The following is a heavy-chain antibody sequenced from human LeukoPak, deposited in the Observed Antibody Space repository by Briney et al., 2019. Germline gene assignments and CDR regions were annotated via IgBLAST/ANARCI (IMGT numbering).Heavy chain of an antibody. CDR1: GFTFSTYS. CDR3: AREILAPGKTHDY. J-gene: IGHJ4*02. V-gene: IGHV3-21*01. Sequence: GGSLRLSCAASGFTFSTYSGNWIRQAPGKGLEWVSSISDDSNYIFYADSVKGRFTISRDNAKNTLFLQINSLRAEDTAVYYCAREILAPGKTHDYWGQGTLVTVSS. CDR2: ISDDSNYI.